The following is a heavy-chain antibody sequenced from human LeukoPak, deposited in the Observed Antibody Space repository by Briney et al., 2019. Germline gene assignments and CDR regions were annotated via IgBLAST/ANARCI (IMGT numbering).Heavy chain of an antibody. J-gene: IGHJ4*02. V-gene: IGHV5-51*01. CDR3: ARFRAYGDYPHRFDL. D-gene: IGHD4-17*01. Sequence: GESLQISFKDSGYRFTNYWIGWVRPMPGKGLEWMGIIYPADSDTRYSPSFQGQVTISVDKSSSTAYLQWSSLKASDTAMYYCARFRAYGDYPHRFDLWGQGTLVTVSS. CDR1: GYRFTNYW. CDR2: IYPADSDT.